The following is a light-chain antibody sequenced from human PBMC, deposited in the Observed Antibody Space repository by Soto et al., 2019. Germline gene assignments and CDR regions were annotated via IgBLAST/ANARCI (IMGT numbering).Light chain of an antibody. V-gene: IGLV2-14*01. CDR1: NSDVGGYNF. CDR3: SSYTSSSTLRV. J-gene: IGLJ1*01. Sequence: QSVLTQPASVSGSPGQSSTISCTGTNSDVGGYNFVSWYQQHPGKAPKLMIYDVSNRPSGVSNRFSGSKSGNTASLTISGLQAEDEADYYCSSYTSSSTLRVFGTGTKVTVL. CDR2: DVS.